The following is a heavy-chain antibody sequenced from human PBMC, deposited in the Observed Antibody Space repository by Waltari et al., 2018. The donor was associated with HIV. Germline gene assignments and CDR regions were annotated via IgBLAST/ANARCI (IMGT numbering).Heavy chain of an antibody. V-gene: IGHV5-51*03. D-gene: IGHD3-22*01. CDR1: GYTFPNYW. J-gene: IGHJ3*02. Sequence: EVQLVQSGAEVRKSGESLKISCKASGYTFPNYWIAWVRQMSGEGLEWMGIIYPFDSDTRYNPSFEGQITISADKSLATAYLEWNNLNASDAAIYYCARLFYYDTTGYINNAFDIWGQGTVVTVS. CDR2: IYPFDSDT. CDR3: ARLFYYDTTGYINNAFDI.